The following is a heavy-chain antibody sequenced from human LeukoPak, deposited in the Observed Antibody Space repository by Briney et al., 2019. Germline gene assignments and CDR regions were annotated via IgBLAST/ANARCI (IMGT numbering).Heavy chain of an antibody. CDR3: ARGDFDASGYSVPFDY. CDR2: TYYRGSA. D-gene: IGHD3-22*01. CDR1: GGSLSSYY. V-gene: IGHV4-59*01. Sequence: SETLSLTCTVSGGSLSSYYWSWVPQPPGEGLEWIGYTYYRGSANYNTSLTSRVTISVDTSKNQFSLKRSSVTAADSAIYFCARGDFDASGYSVPFDYWGQGALVTASS. J-gene: IGHJ4*02.